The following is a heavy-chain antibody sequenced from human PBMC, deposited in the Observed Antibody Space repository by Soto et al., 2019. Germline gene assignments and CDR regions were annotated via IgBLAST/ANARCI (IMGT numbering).Heavy chain of an antibody. J-gene: IGHJ4*02. CDR3: AKVFYYYDSSGYYYFDY. V-gene: IGHV3-23*01. CDR1: GFTFSSYA. D-gene: IGHD3-22*01. CDR2: ISGSGSTI. Sequence: GGSLRLSCAASGFTFSSYAVSWVRQAPGKGPEWISSISGSGSTIYYADSVKGRFTIARDNSKNTLYLQMSSLRAEDTAVYYCAKVFYYYDSSGYYYFDYWGQGTLVTVS.